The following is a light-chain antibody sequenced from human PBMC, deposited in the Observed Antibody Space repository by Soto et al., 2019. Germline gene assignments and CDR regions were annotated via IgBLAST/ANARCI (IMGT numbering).Light chain of an antibody. Sequence: DSQMTQSPSSLSASVGDRVTITCRASQAINIYLAWYQQKPGKVPKLLIYGASTLRSGVPSRFSGSGSGTEFTLTISSLQPEDVATYYCQKYYSAPWTFGQGTRGEIK. CDR3: QKYYSAPWT. V-gene: IGKV1-27*01. CDR1: QAINIY. CDR2: GAS. J-gene: IGKJ1*01.